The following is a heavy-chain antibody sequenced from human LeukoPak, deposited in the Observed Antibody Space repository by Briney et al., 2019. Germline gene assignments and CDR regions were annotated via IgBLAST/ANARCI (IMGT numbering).Heavy chain of an antibody. CDR3: ARGPSGRAAAGRGDY. J-gene: IGHJ4*02. D-gene: IGHD6-13*01. CDR2: ISGSGGST. V-gene: IGHV3-23*01. Sequence: GGSLRLSCAASGFTFSSYGMHWVRQAPGKGLEWVSAISGSGGSTYYADSVKGRFTISRDNSKNTLYLQMNSLRAEDTAVYYCARGPSGRAAAGRGDYWGQGTLVTVSS. CDR1: GFTFSSYG.